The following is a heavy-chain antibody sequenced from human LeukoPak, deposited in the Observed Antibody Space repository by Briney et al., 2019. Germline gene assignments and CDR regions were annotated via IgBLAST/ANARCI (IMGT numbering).Heavy chain of an antibody. Sequence: GESLKISCKGSGYTFTNYWIGWVRQMPGKGLEWMGIIYPGDSDTRYSPSFQGQVTISADKSISTAYLQWSSLKASDTAMYYCARPRSGWYVRVDYWGQGTLVTVSS. CDR1: GYTFTNYW. CDR2: IYPGDSDT. CDR3: ARPRSGWYVRVDY. D-gene: IGHD6-19*01. V-gene: IGHV5-51*03. J-gene: IGHJ4*02.